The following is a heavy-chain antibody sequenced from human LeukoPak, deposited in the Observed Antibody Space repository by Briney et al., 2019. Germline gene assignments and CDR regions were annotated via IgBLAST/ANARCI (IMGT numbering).Heavy chain of an antibody. CDR2: TYYRSKWYN. CDR3: ARDGKLDSSSWLGKNYYYYMDV. CDR1: GDSVSINSAA. V-gene: IGHV6-1*01. Sequence: SQTLSLTCAVSGDSVSINSAAWNWLRQSPSRGLEWLGSTYYRSKWYNDYAVSVKSRITINPDTSKNQFSLQLNSVTPEDTAVYYCARDGKLDSSSWLGKNYYYYMDVWGKGTAVTVSS. D-gene: IGHD6-13*01. J-gene: IGHJ6*03.